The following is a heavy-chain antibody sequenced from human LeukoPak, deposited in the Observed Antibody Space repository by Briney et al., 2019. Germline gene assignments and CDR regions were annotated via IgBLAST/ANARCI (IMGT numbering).Heavy chain of an antibody. CDR2: ISAYNGNT. CDR3: ARDLWGGSSWYSGSSY. CDR1: GYTFTSYG. J-gene: IGHJ4*02. V-gene: IGHV1-18*01. Sequence: ASVKVSCKASGYTFTSYGISWVRQAPGQGREGMGWISAYNGNTNYAQKLQGRVTMTTDTSTSTAYMELRSLRSDDTAVYYCARDLWGGSSWYSGSSYWGQGTLVTVSS. D-gene: IGHD6-13*01.